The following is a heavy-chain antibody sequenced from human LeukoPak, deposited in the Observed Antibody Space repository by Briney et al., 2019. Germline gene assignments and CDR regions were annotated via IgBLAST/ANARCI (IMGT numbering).Heavy chain of an antibody. CDR2: ISSSGSNI. CDR1: GFTFSSYE. Sequence: GGSLRLSCAASGFTFSSYEMNWVRQAPGKGLEWVSYISSSGSNIYYADSVKGRFTISRDNAKNSLYLQMNSLRAEDTAVYYCASSGGSTWVTHDAFDIWGQGTMVTVSS. CDR3: ASSGGSTWVTHDAFDI. V-gene: IGHV3-48*03. D-gene: IGHD2-21*02. J-gene: IGHJ3*02.